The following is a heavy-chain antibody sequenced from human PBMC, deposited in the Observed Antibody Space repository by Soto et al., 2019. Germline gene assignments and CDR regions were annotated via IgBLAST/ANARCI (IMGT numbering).Heavy chain of an antibody. J-gene: IGHJ5*02. CDR1: GYTFTGYY. D-gene: IGHD2-2*02. CDR2: INPNSGGT. CDR3: AREIRLGYCSSTSCYTIGPQGWFDP. Sequence: GASVKVSCKASGYTFTGYYMHWVRQAPGQGLEWMGWINPNSGGTNYAQKFRGRVTMTRDTSISTAYMELSRLRSDDTAVYYCAREIRLGYCSSTSCYTIGPQGWFDPWGQGTLVTVSS. V-gene: IGHV1-2*02.